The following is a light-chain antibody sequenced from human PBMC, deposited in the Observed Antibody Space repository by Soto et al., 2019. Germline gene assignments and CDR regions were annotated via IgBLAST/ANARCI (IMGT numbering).Light chain of an antibody. CDR1: QSAGTN. Sequence: EIVMTQSPATLTVSPGERATLSCRASQSAGTNLAWYQQKPGQAPRLLIYGASTRATGLPARFSGSGSGTEFTLIISSLQSEDSAVYYCQQYDNWPITFGQGTRLEI. J-gene: IGKJ5*01. CDR3: QQYDNWPIT. V-gene: IGKV3-15*01. CDR2: GAS.